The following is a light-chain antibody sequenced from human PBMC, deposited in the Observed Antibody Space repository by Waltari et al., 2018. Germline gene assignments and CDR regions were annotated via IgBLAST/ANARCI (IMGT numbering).Light chain of an antibody. V-gene: IGLV2-14*03. CDR2: DVS. CDR1: SSDVGVYNY. Sequence: QSALTQPASVSGSPGQSIPISCIGTSSDVGVYNYVSRYQQHPGKPPKLMIYDVSNRPSGVSSRFSGSKSGNTASLTISGLQAEDEADYYCSSYSSSTTPLIFGGGTKLTVL. CDR3: SSYSSSTTPLI. J-gene: IGLJ2*01.